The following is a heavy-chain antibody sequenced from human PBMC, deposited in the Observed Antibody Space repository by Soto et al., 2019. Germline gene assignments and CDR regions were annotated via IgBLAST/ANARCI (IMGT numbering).Heavy chain of an antibody. Sequence: SETLSLTCTVSGGSISSSSYYWGWIRQPPGKGLEWIGSIYYSGSTYYNPSLKSRVTISVDTSKNQFSLKLSSVTAADTAVYYCASVVGATRENWFDPWGQGTLVT. D-gene: IGHD1-26*01. J-gene: IGHJ5*02. V-gene: IGHV4-39*01. CDR1: GGSISSSSYY. CDR3: ASVVGATRENWFDP. CDR2: IYYSGST.